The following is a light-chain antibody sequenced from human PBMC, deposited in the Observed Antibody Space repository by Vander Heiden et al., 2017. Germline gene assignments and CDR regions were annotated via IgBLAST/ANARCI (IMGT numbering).Light chain of an antibody. J-gene: IGKJ1*01. CDR2: KAS. V-gene: IGKV1-5*03. Sequence: DIKMTQSPSTLSASVGDRVTITCRASQSISSWLAWYQQKPGKAPKLLIYKASSLDSGVISRFSGSGSGTEFTLTSRRRQDDDFDTYDFQHYTISLFGQGTKVEIK. CDR1: QSISSW. CDR3: QHYTISL.